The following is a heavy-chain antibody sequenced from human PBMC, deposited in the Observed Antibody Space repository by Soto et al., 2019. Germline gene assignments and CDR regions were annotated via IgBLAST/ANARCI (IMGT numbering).Heavy chain of an antibody. D-gene: IGHD6-13*01. CDR1: GGSISSSNW. CDR2: IFHSGST. J-gene: IGHJ5*02. Sequence: SETLSLTCAVSGGSISSSNWWSWVRQPPGKGLEWIGEIFHSGSTNYNPSLKSRVTISVDKSKNQFSLKLSSVTAADTAVYYCARKRLLPGYSSSQDQMWFDPWGQGTLVTVSS. V-gene: IGHV4-4*02. CDR3: ARKRLLPGYSSSQDQMWFDP.